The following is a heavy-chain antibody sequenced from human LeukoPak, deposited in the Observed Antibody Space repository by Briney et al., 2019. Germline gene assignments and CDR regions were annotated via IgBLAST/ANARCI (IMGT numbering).Heavy chain of an antibody. D-gene: IGHD4/OR15-4a*01. Sequence: GGSLRLSCAASGFTFSSYGMHWVRQALGKGLEWVAFIRYDGSNKYYADSVKGRFTISRDNSKNTLYLQMNSLRAEDTAVYYCAKAGAARPYYYYMDVWGKGTTVTVSS. CDR2: IRYDGSNK. CDR1: GFTFSSYG. V-gene: IGHV3-30*02. CDR3: AKAGAARPYYYYMDV. J-gene: IGHJ6*03.